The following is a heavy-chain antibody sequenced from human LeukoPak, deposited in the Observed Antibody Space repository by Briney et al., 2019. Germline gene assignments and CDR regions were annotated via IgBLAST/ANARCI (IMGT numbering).Heavy chain of an antibody. J-gene: IGHJ4*02. Sequence: GASVTVSCKASGYTFTDYYLHWLRQAPGQGLEWMGWMHPNSGGTNYAQNFQGRVTMTRDTSITTAYMELSRLTSDDTAVYYCASLAHFDGSTYYPDFWGQGTLVTVSS. CDR2: MHPNSGGT. CDR3: ASLAHFDGSTYYPDF. V-gene: IGHV1-2*02. D-gene: IGHD3-22*01. CDR1: GYTFTDYY.